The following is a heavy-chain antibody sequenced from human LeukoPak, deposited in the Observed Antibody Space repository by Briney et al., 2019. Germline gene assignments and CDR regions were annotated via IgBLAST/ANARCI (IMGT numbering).Heavy chain of an antibody. CDR3: ARYRAGDSFDI. CDR2: IYTSGNT. J-gene: IGHJ3*02. V-gene: IGHV4-61*02. CDR1: GDSISSGNYY. D-gene: IGHD7-27*01. Sequence: SETLSLTCTVSGDSISSGNYYWTWIRQPAGKGLEWIGRIYTSGNTNYNPSLKSQVTISMDTSKNQFSLNLNSVTAADTAVYYCARYRAGDSFDIWGQGTMVTVSS.